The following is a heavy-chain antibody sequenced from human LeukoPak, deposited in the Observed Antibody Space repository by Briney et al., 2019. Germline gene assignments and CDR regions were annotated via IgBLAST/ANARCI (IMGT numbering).Heavy chain of an antibody. Sequence: ASVKVSCKASGYTFTGYYMHWVRQAPGQGLEWMGWINPNSGGTNYAQKFQGRVTMTRDTSISTAYMELSRLRSDDTAVYYCARDVVAAVGSFDYWGQGTQVTVSS. CDR3: ARDVVAAVGSFDY. CDR1: GYTFTGYY. D-gene: IGHD2-2*01. J-gene: IGHJ4*02. V-gene: IGHV1-2*02. CDR2: INPNSGGT.